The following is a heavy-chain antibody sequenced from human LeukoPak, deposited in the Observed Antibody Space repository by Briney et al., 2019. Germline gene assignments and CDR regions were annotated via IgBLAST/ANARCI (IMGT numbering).Heavy chain of an antibody. CDR2: IRYDGSNK. Sequence: GGSLRLSCAASGFTFSSYGMHWVRQAPGKGLEWVAFIRYDGSNKYYADSVKGRFTISRDNSKNTLYLQMNSLRAEDTAVYYCGRLALTPWYFDLWGRGTLVTVSS. D-gene: IGHD6-19*01. CDR1: GFTFSSYG. CDR3: GRLALTPWYFDL. V-gene: IGHV3-30*02. J-gene: IGHJ2*01.